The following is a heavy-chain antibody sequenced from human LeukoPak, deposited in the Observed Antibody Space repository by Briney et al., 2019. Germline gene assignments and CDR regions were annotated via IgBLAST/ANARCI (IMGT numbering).Heavy chain of an antibody. CDR1: GGTFSSYA. J-gene: IGHJ4*02. CDR3: ARSPYDSSGYYGFRSG. V-gene: IGHV1-69*05. CDR2: IIPIFGTA. Sequence: SVKLSCKASGGTFSSYAISWVRQAPGQGLEWMGGIIPIFGTANYAQKFQGRVTITTDESTSTAYMELSSLRSEDTAVYYCARSPYDSSGYYGFRSGWGQGTLVTVSS. D-gene: IGHD3-22*01.